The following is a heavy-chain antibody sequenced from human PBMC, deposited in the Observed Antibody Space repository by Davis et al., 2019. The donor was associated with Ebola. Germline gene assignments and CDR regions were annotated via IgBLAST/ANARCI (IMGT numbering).Heavy chain of an antibody. Sequence: MPSETLSLTCAVYGGSFSGYYWSWIRQPPGKGLEWIGEINHSGSTYYNPSLKSRVTISVDTSKNQFSLKLSSVTAADTAVYYCAGHRGGGYDFWSGYYTGLLGWFDPWGQGTLVTVSS. CDR2: INHSGST. D-gene: IGHD3-3*01. V-gene: IGHV4-34*01. J-gene: IGHJ5*02. CDR3: AGHRGGGYDFWSGYYTGLLGWFDP. CDR1: GGSFSGYY.